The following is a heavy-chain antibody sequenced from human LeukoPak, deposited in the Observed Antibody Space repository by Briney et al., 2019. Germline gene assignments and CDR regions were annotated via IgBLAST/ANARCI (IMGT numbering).Heavy chain of an antibody. Sequence: SQTLSLTCAVAGDSVSNKNPAWNWIRQSPSRGLEWLGRTYYRSKWYNDYAVSVKSRITINPDTSKNQFSLQLNSVTPEDTAVYYCARVSAIFGVVDSLADPRFDPWGQGTLVTVSS. D-gene: IGHD3-3*01. CDR1: GDSVSNKNPA. V-gene: IGHV6-1*01. J-gene: IGHJ5*02. CDR2: TYYRSKWYN. CDR3: ARVSAIFGVVDSLADPRFDP.